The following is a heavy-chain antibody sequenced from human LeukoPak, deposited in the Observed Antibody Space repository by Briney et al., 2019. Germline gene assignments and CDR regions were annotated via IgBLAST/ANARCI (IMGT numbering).Heavy chain of an antibody. V-gene: IGHV1-69*04. CDR1: GGTFSSYA. D-gene: IGHD5-12*01. J-gene: IGHJ6*02. CDR3: ARDRGIVATNYYYYGMDV. CDR2: IIPILGIA. Sequence: SVKVSCKASGGTFSSYAISWVRQAPGQGLEWMGRIIPILGIANYAQKFQGRVTITADKSTSTAYMELSSLRSEDTAVYYCARDRGIVATNYYYYGMDVWGQGTTVTVSS.